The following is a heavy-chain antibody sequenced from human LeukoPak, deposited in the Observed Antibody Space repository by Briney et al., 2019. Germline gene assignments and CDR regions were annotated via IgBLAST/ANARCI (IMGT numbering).Heavy chain of an antibody. CDR1: GYTFTDYF. Sequence: ASVKVSCKASGYTFTDYFMHWVRQAPGQGLEWMSWINPNSGGTNYAQRFQGRVTMTRDTSISTVYMELSRPTSDDTAVYYCARGDGSGRYCIEYWGQGTLVAVAS. J-gene: IGHJ4*02. V-gene: IGHV1-2*02. D-gene: IGHD3-10*01. CDR3: ARGDGSGRYCIEY. CDR2: INPNSGGT.